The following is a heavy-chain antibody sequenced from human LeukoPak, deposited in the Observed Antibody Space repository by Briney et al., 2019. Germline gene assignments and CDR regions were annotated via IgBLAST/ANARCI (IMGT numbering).Heavy chain of an antibody. CDR1: GYTFTSYD. V-gene: IGHV1-8*03. J-gene: IGHJ4*02. CDR3: ARGRRYCSSTSCSYYFDY. Sequence: ASVKVSCKASGYTFTSYDINWVRQATGQGLEWMGWMNPNSGNTGYAQKFQGRVTITRNTSISTAYMELSSLRSEDTAVYYCARGRRYCSSTSCSYYFDYWGQGTLVTVSS. CDR2: MNPNSGNT. D-gene: IGHD2-2*01.